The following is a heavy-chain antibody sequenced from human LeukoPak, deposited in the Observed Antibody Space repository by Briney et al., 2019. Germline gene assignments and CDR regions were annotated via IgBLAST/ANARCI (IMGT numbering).Heavy chain of an antibody. CDR3: ARGRHYYDSSGYYWAFDI. CDR1: GGSFSGYY. D-gene: IGHD3-22*01. V-gene: IGHV4-34*01. CDR2: INHSGST. J-gene: IGHJ3*02. Sequence: PSETLSLTCAVYGGSFSGYYWSWIRQPPGKGLEWSGEINHSGSTNYNPSLKSRVTISVDTSKNQFSLKLSSVTAADTAVYYCARGRHYYDSSGYYWAFDIWGQGTMVTVSS.